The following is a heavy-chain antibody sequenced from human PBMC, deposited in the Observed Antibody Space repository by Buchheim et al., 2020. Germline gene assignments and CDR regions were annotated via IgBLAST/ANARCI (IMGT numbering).Heavy chain of an antibody. CDR3: ARGHTGNEIYYFDY. V-gene: IGHV3-30-3*01. Sequence: QVHLVESGGGVVQPGRSLRLSCAASGFTFSTYAIHWVRQAPGKGLEWVAVISYDAINIYYADSVKGRFIISRDSSKNTVFLQMNSLRGEDTAVYYCARGHTGNEIYYFDYWGQGTL. CDR2: ISYDAINI. CDR1: GFTFSTYA. J-gene: IGHJ4*02. D-gene: IGHD1-1*01.